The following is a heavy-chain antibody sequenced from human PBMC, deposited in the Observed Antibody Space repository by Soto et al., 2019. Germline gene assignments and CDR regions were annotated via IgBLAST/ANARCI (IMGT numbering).Heavy chain of an antibody. CDR2: IYYSGYT. V-gene: IGHV4-59*08. D-gene: IGHD3-16*02. J-gene: IGHJ4*02. CDR3: ARRRGTSRPYFDY. CDR1: GGSISSYY. Sequence: QVQLQESGPGLVKPSETLSLTCTVSGGSISSYYWSWIRQPPGKGLEWIGCIYYSGYTNYNPSLKSRVTISVDTSKNQFSLKLSSVTAADTAVYYCARRRGTSRPYFDYWGQGTLVTVSS.